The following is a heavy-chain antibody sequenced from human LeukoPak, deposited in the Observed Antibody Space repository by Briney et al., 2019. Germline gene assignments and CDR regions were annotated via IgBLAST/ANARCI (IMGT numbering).Heavy chain of an antibody. J-gene: IGHJ4*02. CDR2: IYTSGST. D-gene: IGHD1-26*01. Sequence: PSETLSLTCTVSGGSISSYYWSWIRQPPGKGLEWIGYIYTSGSTNYNPSLKSRVTISVDTSKNQFSLKLGSVTAADTAVYYCARQGRVGATLLGYFDYWGQGTLVTVSS. CDR1: GGSISSYY. CDR3: ARQGRVGATLLGYFDY. V-gene: IGHV4-4*09.